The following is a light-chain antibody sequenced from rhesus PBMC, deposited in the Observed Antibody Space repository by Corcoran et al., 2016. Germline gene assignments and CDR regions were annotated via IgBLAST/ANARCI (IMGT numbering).Light chain of an antibody. CDR3: LQSKNSPYS. V-gene: IGKV7-13*01. J-gene: IGKJ2*01. Sequence: DIVLTQSPASLAVSPGQRATITCRASESFSVFGINLIHWYPHKTGQTQKLLIYLVSHKESGVPARFSGSGSGTDFTLTSNPVEADDAADYYCLQSKNSPYSFGQGTKVEIK. CDR2: LVS. CDR1: ESFSVFGINL.